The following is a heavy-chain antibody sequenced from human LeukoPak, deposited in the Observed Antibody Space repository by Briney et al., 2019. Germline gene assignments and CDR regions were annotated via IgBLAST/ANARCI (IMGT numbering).Heavy chain of an antibody. J-gene: IGHJ4*02. Sequence: ASVKVSCKASGYTFTSYDINWVRQATGQGLEWMGWMNPNSGNTGYAQKFQGRVTITRNTSISTAYMELSSLRSEDTAVYYCARGLWHQVPFDYWGQGTLVTVSS. CDR1: GYTFTSYD. V-gene: IGHV1-8*03. D-gene: IGHD2-21*01. CDR2: MNPNSGNT. CDR3: ARGLWHQVPFDY.